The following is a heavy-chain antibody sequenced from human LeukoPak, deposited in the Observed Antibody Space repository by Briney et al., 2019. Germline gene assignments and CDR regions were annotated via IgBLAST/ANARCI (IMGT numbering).Heavy chain of an antibody. J-gene: IGHJ5*02. Sequence: SETLSLTCAVYGGSFSGYYWSWIRQPPGKGLEWIGEINHSGSTNYNPSLKSRVTISVDTSKNQFSLKLSSVTAADTAVYYCARGTGYCSSTSCYPMYRSGWYREGTRWFDPWGQGTLVTVSS. D-gene: IGHD2-2*03. CDR2: INHSGST. V-gene: IGHV4-34*01. CDR1: GGSFSGYY. CDR3: ARGTGYCSSTSCYPMYRSGWYREGTRWFDP.